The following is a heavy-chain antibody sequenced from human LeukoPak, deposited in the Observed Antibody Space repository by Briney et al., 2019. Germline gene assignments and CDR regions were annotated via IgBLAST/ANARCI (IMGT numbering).Heavy chain of an antibody. CDR1: GYTFTSYD. D-gene: IGHD3-10*01. J-gene: IGHJ6*02. CDR2: MNPNSGNT. V-gene: IGHV1-8*01. CDR3: ARWSSGELSVYGMNV. Sequence: ASVKVSCKASGYTFTSYDINWVRQATGQGLEWMGWMNPNSGNTGYAQKFQGRVTMTRNTSISTAYMELSSLGSEDTAVYYCARWSSGELSVYGMNVWGQGTTVTVSS.